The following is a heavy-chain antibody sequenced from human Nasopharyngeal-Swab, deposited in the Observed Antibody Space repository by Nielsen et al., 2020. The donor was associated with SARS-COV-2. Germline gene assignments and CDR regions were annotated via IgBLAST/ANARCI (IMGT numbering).Heavy chain of an antibody. D-gene: IGHD3-10*01. Sequence: GESLKISCAASRFTFSDYYMSWIRQAPGKGLEWVSYISSSGSAIHYADSVKGRFTISRDNAKNSLYLQMNSLRAEDTAVYYCARDLSGVRGFYYYYGMDVWGQGTTVTVSS. CDR3: ARDLSGVRGFYYYYGMDV. CDR1: RFTFSDYY. CDR2: ISSSGSAI. J-gene: IGHJ6*02. V-gene: IGHV3-11*01.